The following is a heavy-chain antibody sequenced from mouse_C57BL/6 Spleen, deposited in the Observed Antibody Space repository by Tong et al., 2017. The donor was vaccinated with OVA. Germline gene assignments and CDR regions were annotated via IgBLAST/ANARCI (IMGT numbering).Heavy chain of an antibody. D-gene: IGHD2-10*02. J-gene: IGHJ1*01. V-gene: IGHV5-2*01. CDR1: EYKFPSHD. Sequence: SMEYKFPSHDMSWVRKTPEKRLELVAAINSDGGSTYYPDTMERRFIISRDNTKKTLYMKMSSMRSEDTALYYCARHEKYGKYWYFDVWGAGTTVTVSS. CDR2: INSDGGST. CDR3: ARHEKYGKYWYFDV.